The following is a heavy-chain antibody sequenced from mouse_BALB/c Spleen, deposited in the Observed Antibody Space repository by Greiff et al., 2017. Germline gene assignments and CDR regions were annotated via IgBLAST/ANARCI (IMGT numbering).Heavy chain of an antibody. CDR3: VRHRNYGYEGAMDY. V-gene: IGHV10-1*02. CDR2: IRSKSNNYAT. Sequence: DVQLVESGGGLVQPKGSLKLSCAASGFTFNTYAMNWVRQAPGKGLEWVARIRSKSNNYATYYADSVKDRFTISRDDSQSMLYLQMNNLKTEDTAMYYCVRHRNYGYEGAMDYWGQGTSVTVSS. D-gene: IGHD1-2*01. CDR1: GFTFNTYA. J-gene: IGHJ4*01.